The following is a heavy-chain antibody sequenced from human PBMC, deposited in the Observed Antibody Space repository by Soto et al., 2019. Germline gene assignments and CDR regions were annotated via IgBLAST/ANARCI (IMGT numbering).Heavy chain of an antibody. J-gene: IGHJ4*02. Sequence: SETLSLTCGVSDSSINSNYYWLWIRQPPGKGLEWIGAIHHSGTTYYTPSLKSRVTISMDMSKNHFSLRLTSVTAADTAIYYGARGVYGGKFGYWGQGTPVTVSS. CDR2: IHHSGTT. CDR3: ARGVYGGKFGY. CDR1: DSSINSNYY. D-gene: IGHD4-17*01. V-gene: IGHV4-38-2*01.